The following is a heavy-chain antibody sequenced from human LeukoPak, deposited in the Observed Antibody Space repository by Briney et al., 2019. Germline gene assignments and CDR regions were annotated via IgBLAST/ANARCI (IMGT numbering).Heavy chain of an antibody. V-gene: IGHV1-2*02. CDR3: ARGEEGNYYYYYGMDV. Sequence: ASVKVSCKASGYTFTSYYMHWVRQAPGQGLEWMGWINPNSGGTNYAQKFQGRVTMTRDTSISAAYMELSRLKSDDTAVYYCARGEEGNYYYYYGMDVWGQGTTVTVSS. CDR2: INPNSGGT. J-gene: IGHJ6*02. CDR1: GYTFTSYY.